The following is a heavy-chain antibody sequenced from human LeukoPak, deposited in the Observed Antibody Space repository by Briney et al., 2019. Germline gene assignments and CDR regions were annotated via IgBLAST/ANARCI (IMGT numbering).Heavy chain of an antibody. Sequence: GGSQTLNLAAYGFTFSSQSMNKVRQTTGKGLKTITSISKSSSYIYDADSVKDRFTISKDNTKNLLYLQMNSLRAEDTAVYYCARRGYSSQTFDYWGQGTLVTVSS. CDR2: ISKSSSYI. V-gene: IGHV3-21*01. CDR3: ARRGYSSQTFDY. D-gene: IGHD5-18*01. CDR1: GFTFSSQS. J-gene: IGHJ4*02.